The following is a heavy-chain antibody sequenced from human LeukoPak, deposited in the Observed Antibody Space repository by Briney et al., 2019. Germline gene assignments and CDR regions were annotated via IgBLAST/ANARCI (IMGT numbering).Heavy chain of an antibody. Sequence: GGSLRLSCAASGFTFSSYSMNWVRQAPGKGLEWVSYISYSSSYIYYSDSVKGRFTISRDTAKNTLYMQMNSLRAEDTAVYYCAREGSMLRGVSAFDIWGQGTMVTVSS. D-gene: IGHD3-10*01. CDR1: GFTFSSYS. CDR3: AREGSMLRGVSAFDI. CDR2: ISYSSSYI. J-gene: IGHJ3*02. V-gene: IGHV3-21*01.